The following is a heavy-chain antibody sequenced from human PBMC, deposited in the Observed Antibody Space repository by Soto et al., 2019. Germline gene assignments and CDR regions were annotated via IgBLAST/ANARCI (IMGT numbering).Heavy chain of an antibody. CDR3: AHAYGVTSWPNDAFDV. CDR1: GFSLSADGVG. D-gene: IGHD2-2*01. J-gene: IGHJ3*01. V-gene: IGHV2-5*02. Sequence: QITLKESGPTLVKPTQTLTLTCTFSGFSLSADGVGVGWIRQPPGKALEWLALIYWDDDKRYRPSLKSRLTITQDTSKNQVVLTMTNMDPVDTATYYCAHAYGVTSWPNDAFDVWGQGTVVTVSS. CDR2: IYWDDDK.